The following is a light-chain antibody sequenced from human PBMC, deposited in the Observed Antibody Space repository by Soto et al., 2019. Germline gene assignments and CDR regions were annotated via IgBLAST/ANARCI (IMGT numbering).Light chain of an antibody. Sequence: ELVSTQSPGTLSLSPGERATLSCRASQSVWNNYLAWYQHKPGQAPRLVIYGASWRATGIPDRFSGSGSVTDFTLTISRLEPEDVAVYICHQYCRSPPLTIGGGTKVEIK. CDR1: QSVWNNY. V-gene: IGKV3-20*01. J-gene: IGKJ4*01. CDR2: GAS. CDR3: HQYCRSPPLT.